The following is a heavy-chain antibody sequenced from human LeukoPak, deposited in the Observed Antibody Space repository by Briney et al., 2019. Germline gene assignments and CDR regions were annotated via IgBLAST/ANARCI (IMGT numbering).Heavy chain of an antibody. CDR1: GFSFGDSY. D-gene: IGHD2/OR15-2a*01. Sequence: PGGSLRLSCAASGFSFGDSYMSWIRQAPGQGLEWLSYIKSSDTSTFYADSVKGRFTVSRDNAKNSLYLQMNSLRAEDTAVYYCARRGNMSSHAFDIWGQGTVVTVSS. J-gene: IGHJ3*02. V-gene: IGHV3-11*04. CDR2: IKSSDTST. CDR3: ARRGNMSSHAFDI.